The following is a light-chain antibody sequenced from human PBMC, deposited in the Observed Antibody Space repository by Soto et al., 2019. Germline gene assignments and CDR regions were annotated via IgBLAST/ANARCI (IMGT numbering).Light chain of an antibody. V-gene: IGKV3-15*01. Sequence: EIVMTQSPATLSVSPGEGATLSCKASQNVYNNLAWYQQRPGQPPRLLIYDASTRATGISARFSGSGYGTEFTLTISSMLSEDFAVSFCQQCRNWPLTFGGGTKVEIK. CDR2: DAS. CDR3: QQCRNWPLT. CDR1: QNVYNN. J-gene: IGKJ4*01.